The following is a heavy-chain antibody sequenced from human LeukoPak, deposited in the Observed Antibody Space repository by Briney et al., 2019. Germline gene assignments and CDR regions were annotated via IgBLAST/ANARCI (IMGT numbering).Heavy chain of an antibody. Sequence: ASVKVSCTASGYTFTSYDIHRVRQAPGQGLEWMGIVHPSTGSTSFTQKFQGRVTMTSDTSTRTVYMELSSLRSEDTAVYYCAREWGLRLAVNPKGMDVWGQGTTVIVSS. D-gene: IGHD6-19*01. CDR1: GYTFTSYD. V-gene: IGHV1-46*01. CDR3: AREWGLRLAVNPKGMDV. CDR2: VHPSTGST. J-gene: IGHJ6*02.